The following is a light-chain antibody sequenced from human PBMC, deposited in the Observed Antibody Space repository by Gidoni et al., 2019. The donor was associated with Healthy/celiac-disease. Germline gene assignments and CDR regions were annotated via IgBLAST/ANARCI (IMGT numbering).Light chain of an antibody. CDR2: GKN. J-gene: IGLJ1*01. CDR1: SLRSYY. V-gene: IGLV3-19*01. CDR3: NSRDSSGNSYV. Sequence: SSELTHDPAVSVALGQTVRITCQGDSLRSYYASWYQQKPGQAPVLVIYGKNNRPSGIPDRFSGSSSGNTASLTITGAQAEDEADYYCNSRDSSGNSYVFGTGTKVTVL.